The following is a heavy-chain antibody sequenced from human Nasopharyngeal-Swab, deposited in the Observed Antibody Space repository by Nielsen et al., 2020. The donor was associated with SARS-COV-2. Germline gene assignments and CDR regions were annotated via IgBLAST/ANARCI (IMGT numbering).Heavy chain of an antibody. J-gene: IGHJ4*02. CDR1: GFTFSDHY. CDR3: ARDRDIVVVVASDGMDY. Sequence: GGSLRLSCAASGFTFSDHYMTWIRQAPGKGLEWVLYISPSSSDTNYADSVKGRFTISRDNAKNSLYLQMNSLRAEDTAVYYCARDRDIVVVVASDGMDYWGQGTLVTVSS. CDR2: ISPSSSDT. V-gene: IGHV3-11*06. D-gene: IGHD2-15*01.